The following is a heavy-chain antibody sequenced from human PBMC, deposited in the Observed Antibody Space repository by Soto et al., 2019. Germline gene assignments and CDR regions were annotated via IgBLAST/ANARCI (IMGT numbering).Heavy chain of an antibody. J-gene: IGHJ4*02. CDR2: ISYSGST. CDR1: GGPMSSYY. D-gene: IGHD2-15*01. V-gene: IGHV4-59*01. CDR3: ARADPDASVGY. Sequence: SETLSLTCTVSGGPMSSYYWTWLRQSPGRGLEWIGYISYSGSTYYNPSLKSRGTISADTSKNQFSLRMNSTIAADTAVYYCARADPDASVGYWGQGTLVTVSS.